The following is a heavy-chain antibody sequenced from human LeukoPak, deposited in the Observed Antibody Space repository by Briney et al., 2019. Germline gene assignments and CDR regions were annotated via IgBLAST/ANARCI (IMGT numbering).Heavy chain of an antibody. Sequence: GESLNISCKTSGYSFTGSWIGWVRQMPGKGLEWLGVIYPGDSDTEYSPSFQGQVTISVDKSINTAYLQLSSLKASDSAMYYCARHGSLDYEFDYWGQGTLVTVSS. V-gene: IGHV5-51*01. CDR1: GYSFTGSW. CDR2: IYPGDSDT. J-gene: IGHJ4*02. CDR3: ARHGSLDYEFDY. D-gene: IGHD4-17*01.